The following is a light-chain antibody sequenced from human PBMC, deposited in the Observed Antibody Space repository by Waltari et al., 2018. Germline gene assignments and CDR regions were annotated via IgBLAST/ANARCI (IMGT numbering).Light chain of an antibody. Sequence: DIQMTQSPSTLSASVGDRVTITCRASQTITNWLAGYPQKPGEAPKLLIYKASTLDMGFPSRFSGSGSGTEFTLTISSLQPDDFATYYCQQYDNYPYTFGQGTKLEIK. V-gene: IGKV1-5*03. J-gene: IGKJ2*01. CDR1: QTITNW. CDR3: QQYDNYPYT. CDR2: KAS.